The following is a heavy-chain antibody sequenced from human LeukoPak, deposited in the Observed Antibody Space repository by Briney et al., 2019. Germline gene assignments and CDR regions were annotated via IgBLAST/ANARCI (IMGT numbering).Heavy chain of an antibody. CDR3: AREFHYYGSGSYLFRWFDP. J-gene: IGHJ5*02. CDR1: GYTFTSYG. V-gene: IGHV1-18*01. D-gene: IGHD3-10*01. Sequence: ASVKVSCKASGYTFTSYGISWVRQAPGQGLEWMGWISAYNGNTNYAQKLQGRVTMTTDTSTSTAYMELRSLRSDDTAVYYCAREFHYYGSGSYLFRWFDPWGQGTLVTVSS. CDR2: ISAYNGNT.